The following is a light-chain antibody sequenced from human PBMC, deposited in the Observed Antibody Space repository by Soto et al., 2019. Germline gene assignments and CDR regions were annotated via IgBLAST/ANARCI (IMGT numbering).Light chain of an antibody. V-gene: IGLV2-14*03. CDR1: SSDVGAFNH. Sequence: QSALSQPASVSGSPGQSIAISCTGTSSDVGAFNHVSWYQQHPGEAPKLLIYDVNNRPSGVSDRFSGSKSGNTASLTISGLQADEEADYYCSSISTISTFAFGGGTQLTVL. CDR2: DVN. CDR3: SSISTISTFA. J-gene: IGLJ2*01.